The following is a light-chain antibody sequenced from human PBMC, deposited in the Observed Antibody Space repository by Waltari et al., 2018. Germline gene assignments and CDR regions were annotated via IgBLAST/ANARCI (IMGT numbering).Light chain of an antibody. J-gene: IGKJ1*01. Sequence: EIVLEQSPGTLSLSPGERATLSCGASQTFGSPFLAWFQQRPGQSPRLLIFNASARATGVPDRFSGRASGTDFTLTITRLEPEDFAVYFCQYHDGPWTFGRGTKV. V-gene: IGKV3-20*01. CDR2: NAS. CDR3: QYHDGPWT. CDR1: QTFGSPF.